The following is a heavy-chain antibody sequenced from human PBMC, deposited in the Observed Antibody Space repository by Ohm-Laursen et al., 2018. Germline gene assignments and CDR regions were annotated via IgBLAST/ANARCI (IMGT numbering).Heavy chain of an antibody. D-gene: IGHD1-1*01. CDR2: MNPNSGNT. Sequence: ASVKVSCKASGYTFTSYDINWVRQATGQGLEWMGWMNPNSGNTGYAQKFQGRVTMTRNTSISTAYMELSSLRSEDTAVYYCARGDEGGTQNRPIYGMDAWGQGTTVTVPS. CDR3: ARGDEGGTQNRPIYGMDA. V-gene: IGHV1-8*01. CDR1: GYTFTSYD. J-gene: IGHJ6*02.